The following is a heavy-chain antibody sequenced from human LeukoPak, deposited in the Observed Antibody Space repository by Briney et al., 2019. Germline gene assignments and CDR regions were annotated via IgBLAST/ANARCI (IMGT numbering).Heavy chain of an antibody. J-gene: IGHJ5*02. CDR2: INPNSGGT. V-gene: IGHV1-2*02. CDR3: ARADRLHGGPYLIGP. D-gene: IGHD2-21*01. Sequence: ASVKVSCKTSGYSFTDYYMHWVRQAPGQGLEWLGWINPNSGGTSSAQKFQGRVTMTRDTSITTVYMEVSWLTSDDTAIYYCARADRLHGGPYLIGPWGQGTLVTVSS. CDR1: GYSFTDYY.